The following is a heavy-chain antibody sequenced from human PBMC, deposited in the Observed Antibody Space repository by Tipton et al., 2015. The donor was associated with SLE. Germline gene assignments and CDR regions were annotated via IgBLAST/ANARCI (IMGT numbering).Heavy chain of an antibody. D-gene: IGHD3-16*01. J-gene: IGHJ6*02. Sequence: TLSLTCTVSGYSVSSSFCWGWIRQPPGKGLEWIGSLCPSGSTYYSPSLKSRVTISLDTSKNQFSLKLTSVTAADTAVYFCARDLGKAFFGASYGMDVWGQGTTVTVSS. CDR1: GYSVSSSFC. CDR3: ARDLGKAFFGASYGMDV. V-gene: IGHV4-38-2*02. CDR2: LCPSGST.